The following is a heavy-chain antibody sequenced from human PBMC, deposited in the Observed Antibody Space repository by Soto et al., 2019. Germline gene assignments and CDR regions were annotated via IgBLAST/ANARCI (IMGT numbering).Heavy chain of an antibody. D-gene: IGHD5-18*01. CDR3: AKGSTAMTYFDY. Sequence: QVQLVESGGGVVQPGRSLRLSCAASGFTFSSYGMHWVRQAPGTGLEWVAVISYDGSNKYYADSVKGRFTISRDNSKNTLYLQMNSMRAEDTAVYYCAKGSTAMTYFDYWGHGTLVTVSS. CDR1: GFTFSSYG. V-gene: IGHV3-30*18. J-gene: IGHJ4*01. CDR2: ISYDGSNK.